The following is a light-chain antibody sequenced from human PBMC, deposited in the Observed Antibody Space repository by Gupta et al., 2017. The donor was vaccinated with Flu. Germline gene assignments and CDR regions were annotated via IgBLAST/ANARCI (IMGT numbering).Light chain of an antibody. CDR3: LQANSFPLS. CDR1: QHINSW. J-gene: IGKJ4*01. Sequence: PSTVSASVGDRVTITCRASQHINSWLAWYQKKPRQAPKVLIYAASSLQSGVPSRFSGSGYGTDFTLTISSLQPEDFATYFCLQANSFPLSFGGGTKVEMK. V-gene: IGKV1-12*01. CDR2: AAS.